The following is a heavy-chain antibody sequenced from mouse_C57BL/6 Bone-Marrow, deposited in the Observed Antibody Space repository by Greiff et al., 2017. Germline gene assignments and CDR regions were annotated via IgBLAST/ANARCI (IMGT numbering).Heavy chain of an antibody. J-gene: IGHJ3*01. V-gene: IGHV5-6*01. CDR1: GFTFSSYG. Sequence: EVQLVESGGDLVKPGGSLKLSCAASGFTFSSYGMSWVRQTPDKRLEWVATISSGGSYTYYPDSVKGRFTISRDNAKNTLYLQMSSLKSEDTAMYYWAARIATVVATPGAFAYWGQGTLVTVSA. CDR2: ISSGGSYT. D-gene: IGHD1-1*01. CDR3: AARIATVVATPGAFAY.